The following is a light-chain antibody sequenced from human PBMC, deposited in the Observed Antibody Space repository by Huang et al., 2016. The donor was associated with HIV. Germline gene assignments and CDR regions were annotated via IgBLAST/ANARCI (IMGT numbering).Light chain of an antibody. V-gene: IGKV1-39*01. CDR3: QQSAVTPRT. J-gene: IGKJ2*01. CDR1: QNINRY. CDR2: GAS. Sequence: DIQITQSPSSLSASVGDRVIITCRASQNINRYLNWYQQQPGKAPKLLISGASKWQGGVPSSFSGSGSGTHFTLAISSLQPEDSATYYCQQSAVTPRTFGQGTKLEI.